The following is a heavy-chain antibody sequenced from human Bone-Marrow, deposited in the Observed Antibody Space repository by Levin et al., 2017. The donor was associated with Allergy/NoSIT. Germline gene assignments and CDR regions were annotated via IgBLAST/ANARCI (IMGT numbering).Heavy chain of an antibody. J-gene: IGHJ4*02. Sequence: PGGSLRLSCAASGFTFSDYYMSWIRQAPGKGLEWVSYISSSGSTIYYADSVKGRFTISRDNAKNSLYLQMNSLRAEDTAVYYCARDVPSIAAPQRFDYWGQGTLVTVSS. V-gene: IGHV3-11*01. CDR3: ARDVPSIAAPQRFDY. CDR2: ISSSGSTI. CDR1: GFTFSDYY. D-gene: IGHD6-6*01.